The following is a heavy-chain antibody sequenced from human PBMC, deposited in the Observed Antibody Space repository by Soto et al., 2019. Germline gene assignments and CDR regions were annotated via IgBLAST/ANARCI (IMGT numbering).Heavy chain of an antibody. D-gene: IGHD3-10*01. V-gene: IGHV4-31*03. CDR1: GGSISSGGYY. CDR3: ARGRRGVRGVPWAFDI. Sequence: ASETLSLTCTVSGGSISSGGYYWSWIRQHPGKGLEWIGYIYYSGSTYYNPSLKSRVTISVDTSKNQFSLKLSSVTAADTAVYYCARGRRGVRGVPWAFDIWGQGTMVTVSS. CDR2: IYYSGST. J-gene: IGHJ3*02.